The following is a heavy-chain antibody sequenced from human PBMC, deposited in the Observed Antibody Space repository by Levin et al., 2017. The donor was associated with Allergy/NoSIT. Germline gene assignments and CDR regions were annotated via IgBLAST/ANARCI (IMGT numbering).Heavy chain of an antibody. CDR3: ARWVPRGCYFDY. CDR1: GGSISSYY. D-gene: IGHD3-10*01. V-gene: IGHV4-59*08. CDR2: IYYSGST. J-gene: IGHJ4*01. Sequence: PSETLSLTCTVSGGSISSYYWSWIRQPPGKGLEWIGYIYYSGSTNYNPSLKSRVTISVDTSKNQFSLKVRSVTAADTAVYYCARWVPRGCYFDYWGQGTLVTVSS.